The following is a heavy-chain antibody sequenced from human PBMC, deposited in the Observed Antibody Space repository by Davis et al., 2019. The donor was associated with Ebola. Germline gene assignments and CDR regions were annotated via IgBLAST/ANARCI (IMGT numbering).Heavy chain of an antibody. CDR3: ARGGITMMVVPRDYYYGLDA. J-gene: IGHJ6*02. V-gene: IGHV1-2*06. CDR1: GYTFTGYY. Sequence: ASVKVSCKASGYTFTGYYIHWVRQAPGQGLEWMGRINPNSDGTNYAQKFQGRVTMTRDTSISTAYMELSRLRSDDTAVYYCARGGITMMVVPRDYYYGLDAWGQGTTVTVSS. D-gene: IGHD3-22*01. CDR2: INPNSDGT.